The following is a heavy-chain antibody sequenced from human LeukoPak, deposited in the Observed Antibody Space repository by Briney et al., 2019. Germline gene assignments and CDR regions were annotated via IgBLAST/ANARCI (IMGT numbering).Heavy chain of an antibody. CDR1: GGTFSSYA. J-gene: IGHJ4*02. CDR2: INPNSGGT. Sequence: ASVKVSCKASGGTFSSYAISWVRQAPGQGLEWMGWINPNSGGTNYAQKFQGRVTVTRDTSISTAYMELSRLRSDDTAVYYCARDWVGGWPLDYWGQGTLVTVSS. V-gene: IGHV1-2*02. D-gene: IGHD6-19*01. CDR3: ARDWVGGWPLDY.